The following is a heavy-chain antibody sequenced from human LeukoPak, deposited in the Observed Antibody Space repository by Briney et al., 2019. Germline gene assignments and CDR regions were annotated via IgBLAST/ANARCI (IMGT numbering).Heavy chain of an antibody. D-gene: IGHD6-19*01. V-gene: IGHV3-23*01. CDR2: ISGSGGST. J-gene: IGHJ4*02. Sequence: GGSLRLSCAASGFTFSSYAMSWVRQAPGKGLEWVSAISGSGGSTYYADSVKGRFTISRDNSKNTLYLQMNSLRAEDTAVYCCAILGEQWLVRPPGYWGQGTLVTVSS. CDR1: GFTFSSYA. CDR3: AILGEQWLVRPPGY.